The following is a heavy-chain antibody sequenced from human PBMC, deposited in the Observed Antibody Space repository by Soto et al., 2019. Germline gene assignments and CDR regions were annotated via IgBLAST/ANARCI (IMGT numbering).Heavy chain of an antibody. CDR1: RFSFSNYG. CDR3: TKDAEAYDFAFDK. Sequence: EVQLLESGGGLVQPGGSLRLSCATSRFSFSNYGMNWVRQAPGKGLEWVSGITKTGRSTFIADSVRGRFTISRDNLKNIMYLQMNSLRVDDTALYYCTKDAEAYDFAFDKWGQGTMVTVTS. V-gene: IGHV3-23*01. CDR2: ITKTGRST. J-gene: IGHJ3*02. D-gene: IGHD3-3*01.